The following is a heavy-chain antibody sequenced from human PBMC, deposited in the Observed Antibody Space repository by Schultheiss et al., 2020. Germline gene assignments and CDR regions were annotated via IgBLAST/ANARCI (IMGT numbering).Heavy chain of an antibody. CDR2: INPNSGGT. J-gene: IGHJ6*02. CDR1: GYTFTGYY. Sequence: ASVKVSCKASGYTFTGYYMHWVRQAPGQGLEWMGWINPNSGGTNYAQKFQGRVTMTRNTSISTAYMELSSLRSEDTAVYYCARRFSSSWEVYYYYYYGMDVWGQGTTVTVSS. CDR3: ARRFSSSWEVYYYYYYGMDV. V-gene: IGHV1-2*02. D-gene: IGHD6-13*01.